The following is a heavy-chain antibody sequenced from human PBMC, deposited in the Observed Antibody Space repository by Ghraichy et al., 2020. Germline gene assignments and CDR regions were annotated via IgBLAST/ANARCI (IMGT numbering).Heavy chain of an antibody. CDR3: AKRGGWSQMYYFYMDV. D-gene: IGHD6-19*01. V-gene: IGHV3-30*18. CDR2: ISYDGNSK. Sequence: GSLRLSCAASGFTFRSYGMHWVRQAPGKGLEWVAHISYDGNSKFHADSVKGRFAISRDNSKNTLSLQMNSLRPEDAAVYYCAKRGGWSQMYYFYMDVWGKGTTVTVSS. J-gene: IGHJ6*03. CDR1: GFTFRSYG.